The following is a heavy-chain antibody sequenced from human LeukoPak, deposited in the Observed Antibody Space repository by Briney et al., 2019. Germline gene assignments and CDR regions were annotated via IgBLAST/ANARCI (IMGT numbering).Heavy chain of an antibody. Sequence: GRSLRLSCAASGFTFDDYAMHWVRQAPGKGLEWVSGISWNSGSIGYADSVKGRFTISGDNAKNSLYLQMNSLRAEDTALYYCAKGMWQSAYYYGMDVWGQGTTVTVSS. CDR3: AKGMWQSAYYYGMDV. D-gene: IGHD2-21*01. CDR1: GFTFDDYA. V-gene: IGHV3-9*01. CDR2: ISWNSGSI. J-gene: IGHJ6*02.